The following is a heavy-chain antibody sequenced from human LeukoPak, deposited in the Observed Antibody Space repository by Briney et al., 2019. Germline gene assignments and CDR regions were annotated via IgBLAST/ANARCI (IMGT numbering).Heavy chain of an antibody. CDR2: IYSGGST. D-gene: IGHD3-10*01. V-gene: IGHV3-53*01. CDR3: ARGMVRGPFPHDY. Sequence: PGGSLRLSCAASGFPVSSNYMSWVRQAPGKGLEWVSVIYSGGSTYYADSVKGRFTTSRDNSKNTLYLQMNSLRAEDTAVYYCARGMVRGPFPHDYWGQGTLVTVSS. J-gene: IGHJ4*02. CDR1: GFPVSSNY.